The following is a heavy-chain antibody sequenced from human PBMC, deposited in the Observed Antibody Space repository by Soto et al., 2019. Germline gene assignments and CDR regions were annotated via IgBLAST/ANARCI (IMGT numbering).Heavy chain of an antibody. Sequence: GGLLRLSCVGSGFTFSSNWMTWVRQAPGKGLEWVGNIRQDGSEKNYVDSVKGRFTISRDNAKNSLYLQMNSLRAEDTAVYYCAGYYDSSGYYSVDYWGQGTLVTVSS. CDR3: AGYYDSSGYYSVDY. J-gene: IGHJ4*02. V-gene: IGHV3-7*05. D-gene: IGHD3-22*01. CDR1: GFTFSSNW. CDR2: IRQDGSEK.